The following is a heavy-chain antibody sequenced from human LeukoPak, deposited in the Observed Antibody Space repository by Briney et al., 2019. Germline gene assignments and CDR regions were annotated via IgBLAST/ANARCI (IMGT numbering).Heavy chain of an antibody. J-gene: IGHJ4*02. CDR1: GYTFTGYY. D-gene: IGHD2-2*01. Sequence: GASVKVSCKASGYTFTGYYMHWVRQAPGQGLEWMGWINPNSGGTNYAQKFQGRVTMTRDTSISTAYMELSRLRSDDTAVYYCARGLKYCSSTSCYEDYWGQGTLVTVSS. V-gene: IGHV1-2*02. CDR3: ARGLKYCSSTSCYEDY. CDR2: INPNSGGT.